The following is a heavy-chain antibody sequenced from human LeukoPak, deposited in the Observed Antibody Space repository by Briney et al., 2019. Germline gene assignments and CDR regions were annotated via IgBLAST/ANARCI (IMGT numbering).Heavy chain of an antibody. CDR2: IRSKANSYAT. J-gene: IGHJ4*02. Sequence: GGSLRLSCAASGFTFSGSAMHWVRQASGKGLEWVGRIRSKANSYATAYAASVKGRFTISRDDSKNMAYLQMNSLKTENTAVYYCNRPSYSGSYHWGQGTLVTVSS. D-gene: IGHD1-26*01. V-gene: IGHV3-73*01. CDR3: NRPSYSGSYH. CDR1: GFTFSGSA.